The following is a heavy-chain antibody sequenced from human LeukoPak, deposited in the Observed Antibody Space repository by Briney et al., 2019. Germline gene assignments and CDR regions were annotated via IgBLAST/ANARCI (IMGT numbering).Heavy chain of an antibody. V-gene: IGHV4-30-2*02. J-gene: IGHJ4*02. CDR1: GGSISSGGYS. CDR2: IYHSGTS. CDR3: ARRGYYYGGSGYYYFDY. Sequence: PSQTLSLTCTVSGGSISSGGYSWSWIRQPPGKGLEWIGYIYHSGTSYHSPSLQSRVTISVDKSKNQFPPKLSSVTAADTAVYYCARRGYYYGGSGYYYFDYWGQGTLVTVSS. D-gene: IGHD3-22*01.